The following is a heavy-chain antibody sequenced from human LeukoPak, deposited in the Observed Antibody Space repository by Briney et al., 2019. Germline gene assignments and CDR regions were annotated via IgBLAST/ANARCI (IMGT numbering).Heavy chain of an antibody. V-gene: IGHV5-51*01. J-gene: IGHJ4*02. CDR1: GYSFTSYW. D-gene: IGHD6-13*01. Sequence: GESLKISCKGSGYSFTSYWIGWVRQMPGKGLEWMGIIYPGDSDTRYSPSFQGQVTISADKSISTAYLQWSSLKASDTAMYYCARLRTGGYSSRCVDYFDYWGQGTLVTVSS. CDR2: IYPGDSDT. CDR3: ARLRTGGYSSRCVDYFDY.